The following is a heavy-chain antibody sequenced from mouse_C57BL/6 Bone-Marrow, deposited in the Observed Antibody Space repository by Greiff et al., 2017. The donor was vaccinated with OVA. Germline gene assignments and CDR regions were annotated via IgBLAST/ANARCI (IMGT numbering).Heavy chain of an antibody. Sequence: VQVVESGAELARPGASVKLSCKASGCTFTSYGISWVKQRTGQGLEWIGEIYPRSGNTYYNEKFKGKATLTADKSSSTAYMELRSLTSEDAAVYFCARGLRRMDYWGQGTSVTVSS. D-gene: IGHD2-4*01. CDR1: GCTFTSYG. J-gene: IGHJ4*01. V-gene: IGHV1-81*01. CDR3: ARGLRRMDY. CDR2: IYPRSGNT.